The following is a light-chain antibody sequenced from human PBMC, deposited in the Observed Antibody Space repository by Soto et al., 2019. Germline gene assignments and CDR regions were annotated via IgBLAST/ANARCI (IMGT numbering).Light chain of an antibody. J-gene: IGKJ1*01. V-gene: IGKV3-20*01. CDR2: GAS. Sequence: EIVLTQSPGTLSLSPGERATLSCRASQSVSSSYLAWYQQKPGQASRLLIYGASSRATGIPDRFSGSGSGTDFTLTISRLEPEDFAVYYCQQYVSWTFGQGTKVEIK. CDR3: QQYVSWT. CDR1: QSVSSSY.